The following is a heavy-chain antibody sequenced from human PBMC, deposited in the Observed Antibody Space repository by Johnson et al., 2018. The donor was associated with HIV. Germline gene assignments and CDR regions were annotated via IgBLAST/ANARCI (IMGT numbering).Heavy chain of an antibody. V-gene: IGHV3-33*08. D-gene: IGHD1-7*01. CDR2: MWYDGSNK. CDR3: AIDRAWNYEGAFDI. CDR1: GFTFSTYG. Sequence: QEKLVESGGGLVKPGGSLRLSCAASGFTFSTYGMHWVRQAPGKGLEWVAVMWYDGSNKYYADSVKGRFTISRDNSKNTLYLQMNSLRAEDTAVYYCAIDRAWNYEGAFDIWGQGTMVTVSS. J-gene: IGHJ3*02.